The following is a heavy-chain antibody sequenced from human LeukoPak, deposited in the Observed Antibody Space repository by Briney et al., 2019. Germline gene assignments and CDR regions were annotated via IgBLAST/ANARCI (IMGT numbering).Heavy chain of an antibody. D-gene: IGHD5-18*01. Sequence: PGGSLRLSCAASGFTFSSYAMSWVRQAPGKGLEWVSAVTGSGGNTFYADSVKGRFTISRDNSKNTLYLQMNSLTAEDTAVYYCAKAIYSHGLVHCWGQGTLVTVSS. CDR2: VTGSGGNT. CDR1: GFTFSSYA. CDR3: AKAIYSHGLVHC. J-gene: IGHJ4*02. V-gene: IGHV3-23*01.